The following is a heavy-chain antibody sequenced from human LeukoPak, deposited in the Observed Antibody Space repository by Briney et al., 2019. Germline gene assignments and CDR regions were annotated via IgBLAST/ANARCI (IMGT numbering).Heavy chain of an antibody. CDR1: GFTFSSHW. CDR2: I. Sequence: GGSLRLSCAASGFTFSSHWMSWVRQAPGKGLEWVANIFTISKDNAKNSLYLQMNSLRAEDTAVYYCARRSGSSDYWGQGTLVTVSS. J-gene: IGHJ4*02. V-gene: IGHV3-7*01. D-gene: IGHD1-26*01. CDR3: ARRSGSSDY.